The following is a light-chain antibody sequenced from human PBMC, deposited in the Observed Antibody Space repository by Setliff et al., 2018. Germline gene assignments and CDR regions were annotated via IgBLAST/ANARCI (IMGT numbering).Light chain of an antibody. V-gene: IGLV2-23*02. CDR2: DVT. Sequence: QSALTQPASVSGSPGQSITISCTGTSSDVGGYNYVSWYQQHPGKAPKLMIYDVTKWPSGVSNRFSGSKSGNTAPLTISGLQAEDEADYYCCSYAGSSTYVFGNGTKVTVL. CDR3: CSYAGSSTYV. J-gene: IGLJ1*01. CDR1: SSDVGGYNY.